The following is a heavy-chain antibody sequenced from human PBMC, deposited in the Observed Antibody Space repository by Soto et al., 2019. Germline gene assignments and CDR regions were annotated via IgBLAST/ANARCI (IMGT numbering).Heavy chain of an antibody. CDR2: IRSKANSYAT. J-gene: IGHJ6*02. V-gene: IGHV3-73*01. CDR3: TRQEWELLDYYGMDV. D-gene: IGHD1-26*01. Sequence: PRGSLRLSCAASGFTFSGSAMHWVRQASGKGLEWVGRIRSKANSYATAYAASVKGRFTISRDDSKNTAYLQMNSLKTEDTAVYYCTRQEWELLDYYGMDVWGQGTTVTVSS. CDR1: GFTFSGSA.